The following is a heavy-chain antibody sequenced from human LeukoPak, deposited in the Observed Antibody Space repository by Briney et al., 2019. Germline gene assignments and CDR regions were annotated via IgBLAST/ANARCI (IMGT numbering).Heavy chain of an antibody. CDR1: GFTFSDYY. CDR3: ASDIVATSGDF. CDR2: ITGSGDDI. J-gene: IGHJ4*02. Sequence: AGGSLRLSCAASGFTFSDYYMSWIRQAPGKGLEWVAYITGSGDDIYYADSVKGRFTISRDNAKNALFLRMSSLRVEDTATYYCASDIVATSGDFWGQGTLVSVSS. V-gene: IGHV3-11*01. D-gene: IGHD5-12*01.